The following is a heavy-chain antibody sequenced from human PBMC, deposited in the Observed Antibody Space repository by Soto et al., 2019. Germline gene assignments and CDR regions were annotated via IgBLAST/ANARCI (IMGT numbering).Heavy chain of an antibody. D-gene: IGHD4-17*01. CDR2: MNPNSGNT. Sequence: QVQLVQSGAEVKKHGASVKVSCKASGYTFTRYDINWVRQAPGPGLEWMGWMNPNSGNTVYAQKFQGRVTMTRNTSISTAYMELSSLRSEDTAVYYWARTRYGDNVDYWGQGTLVTVS. V-gene: IGHV1-8*01. CDR3: ARTRYGDNVDY. J-gene: IGHJ4*02. CDR1: GYTFTRYD.